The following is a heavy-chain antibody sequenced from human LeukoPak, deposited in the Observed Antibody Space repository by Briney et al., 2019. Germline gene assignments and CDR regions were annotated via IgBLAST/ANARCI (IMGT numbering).Heavy chain of an antibody. CDR1: GFTFSSYE. CDR3: AREMVVPAATTYYYYGMDV. J-gene: IGHJ6*02. CDR2: ISSSGSTI. V-gene: IGHV3-48*03. D-gene: IGHD2-2*01. Sequence: GGSLRLSCAASGFTFSSYEMNWVRQAPGKGLEWVSYISSSGSTIYYADSVKGRFTISRDNAKNSLYLQMNSLRAEDTAVYYYAREMVVPAATTYYYYGMDVWGQGTTVTVSS.